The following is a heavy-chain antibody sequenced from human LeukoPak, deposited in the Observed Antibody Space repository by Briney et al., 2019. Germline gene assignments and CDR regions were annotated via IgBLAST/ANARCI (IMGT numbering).Heavy chain of an antibody. V-gene: IGHV1-18*01. Sequence: ASVKVSCKASGYTFTSYGISWVRQAPGQGLEWMGWISAYNGNTNYAQKLQGRVTMTTDTSTSTAYMELRSLRSDDTAVYYCARLDYYDSSGHSDYYYYYMDVWGKGTTVTVSS. CDR1: GYTFTSYG. CDR3: ARLDYYDSSGHSDYYYYYMDV. D-gene: IGHD3-22*01. CDR2: ISAYNGNT. J-gene: IGHJ6*03.